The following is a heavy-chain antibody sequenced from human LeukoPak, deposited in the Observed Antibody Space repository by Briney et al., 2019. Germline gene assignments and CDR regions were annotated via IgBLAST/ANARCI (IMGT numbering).Heavy chain of an antibody. CDR3: AKDLRYYYDSSKFDP. V-gene: IGHV3-23*01. CDR1: GFAFSGYA. J-gene: IGHJ5*02. CDR2: ISGRGGSP. D-gene: IGHD3-22*01. Sequence: GGSLRLSCAASGFAFSGYAMSWGGQAPGKGREWVSAISGRGGSPYYADSVKGRLTISRDNSKNTLYLQMNSLRAEDTAVYYCAKDLRYYYDSSKFDPWGQGTLVTVSS.